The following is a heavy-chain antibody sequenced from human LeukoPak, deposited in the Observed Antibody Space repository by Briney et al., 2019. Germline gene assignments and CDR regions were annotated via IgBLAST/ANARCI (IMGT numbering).Heavy chain of an antibody. V-gene: IGHV4-61*01. J-gene: IGHJ5*02. D-gene: IGHD4-17*01. CDR1: GGSVSSGSYY. CDR2: IYYSGST. Sequence: SETLSLTCTVSGGSVSSGSYYWSWIRQPPGKGLEWIGYIYYSGSTNYNPSLKSRVTISVDTSKNQFSLKLSSVTATDTAVYYCARARSVTNWFDPWGQGTLVTVSS. CDR3: ARARSVTNWFDP.